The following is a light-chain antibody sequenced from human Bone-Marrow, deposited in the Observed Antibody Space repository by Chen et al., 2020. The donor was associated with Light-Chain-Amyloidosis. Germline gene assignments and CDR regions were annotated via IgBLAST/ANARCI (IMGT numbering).Light chain of an antibody. J-gene: IGLJ7*01. CDR2: DNS. CDR3: QLWYNSIRHAV. CDR1: NIGSYS. Sequence: SYVLTQPPSVSVAPGKTARISCGGDNIGSYSLHWYQQKPGQAPMLVVFDNSDRPSGIPWRLSGSNAGKNATLSISMVEAGDDAVYYCQLWYNSIRHAVFGGGTHLTVL. V-gene: IGLV3-21*03.